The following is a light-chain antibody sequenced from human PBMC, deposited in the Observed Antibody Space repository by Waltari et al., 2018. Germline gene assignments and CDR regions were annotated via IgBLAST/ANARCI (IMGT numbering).Light chain of an antibody. CDR3: QVWDTGSDQGV. V-gene: IGLV3-21*04. CDR2: YNA. CDR1: NIGSKS. J-gene: IGLJ2*01. Sequence: YALTQPPSVSVAPGKTARISCGGNNIGSKSVHWFQQKPGQAPVLVIYYNADRPSGLPERFSGSNSGNTASLTISGVEAGDEADYYCQVWDTGSDQGVFGGGTKLTVL.